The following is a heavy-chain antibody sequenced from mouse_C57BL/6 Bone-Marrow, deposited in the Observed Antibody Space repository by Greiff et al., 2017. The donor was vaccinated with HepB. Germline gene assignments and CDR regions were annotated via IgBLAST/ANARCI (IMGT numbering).Heavy chain of an antibody. D-gene: IGHD2-1*01. CDR1: GYTFTDYE. J-gene: IGHJ4*01. CDR2: IDPETGGT. V-gene: IGHV1-15*01. Sequence: QVHVKQSGAELVRPGASVTLSCKASGYTFTDYEMHWVKQTPVHGLEWIGAIDPETGGTAYNQKFKGKAILTADKSSSTAYMELRSLTSEDSAVYYCTREGNYPLYAMDYWGQGTSVTVSS. CDR3: TREGNYPLYAMDY.